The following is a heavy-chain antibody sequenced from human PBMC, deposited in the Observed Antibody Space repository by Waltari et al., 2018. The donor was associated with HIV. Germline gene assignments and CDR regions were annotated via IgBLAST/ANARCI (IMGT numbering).Heavy chain of an antibody. Sequence: EVQLLESRGGLVQPGGPLRLSCAASGFTFSSSAMSWVRQAPGKGLEWVSAISGSGGSTDYADSVKGRFTSSRDNSKNTLYLQMNSLRAEDTAVYYCAKGHYDFWSGSYYYGMDVWGQGTTVTVSS. CDR1: GFTFSSSA. D-gene: IGHD3-3*01. V-gene: IGHV3-23*01. CDR3: AKGHYDFWSGSYYYGMDV. CDR2: ISGSGGST. J-gene: IGHJ6*02.